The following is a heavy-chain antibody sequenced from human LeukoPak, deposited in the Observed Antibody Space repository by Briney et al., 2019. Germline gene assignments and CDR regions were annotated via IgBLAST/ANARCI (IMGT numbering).Heavy chain of an antibody. CDR2: IYYSGST. J-gene: IGHJ6*03. CDR1: GGSISSYY. D-gene: IGHD6-13*01. V-gene: IGHV4-59*01. Sequence: PSETLSLTCTVSGGSISSYYWSWIRQPPGKGLEWSGYIYYSGSTNYNPSLKSRVTISVDTSKNQFSLKLSSVTAADTAVYYCARAVNSSSWYSYYYYYYYMDVWGKGTTVTVSS. CDR3: ARAVNSSSWYSYYYYYYYMDV.